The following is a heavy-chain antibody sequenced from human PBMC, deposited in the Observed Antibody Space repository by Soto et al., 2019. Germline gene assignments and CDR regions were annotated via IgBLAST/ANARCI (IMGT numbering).Heavy chain of an antibody. CDR3: ARAGAYCGANCYLSCYFDL. Sequence: PGGSLRLSCAASGFTFSSYAIHWVRQAPCKGLEWVAVISYDGSNKYYADSVKGRFTISRDNSKNTLYLQMNSLRAEDTAVYYSARAGAYCGANCYLSCYFDLCGRGTLVAVYS. J-gene: IGHJ2*01. V-gene: IGHV3-30-3*01. CDR2: ISYDGSNK. CDR1: GFTFSSYA. D-gene: IGHD2-21*02.